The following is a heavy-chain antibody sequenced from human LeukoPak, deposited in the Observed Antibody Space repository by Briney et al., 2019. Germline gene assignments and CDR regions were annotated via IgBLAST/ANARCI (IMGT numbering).Heavy chain of an antibody. CDR3: ARDGTTVTSSWYFDL. Sequence: ASVTVSCKASGYTFTSYYMHWVRQAPGQGLEWMGIINPSGGSTSYAQKFQGRVTMTRDTSTSTVYMELSSLRSEDTAVYYCARDGTTVTSSWYFDLWGRGTLVTVSS. D-gene: IGHD4-17*01. CDR1: GYTFTSYY. V-gene: IGHV1-46*01. J-gene: IGHJ2*01. CDR2: INPSGGST.